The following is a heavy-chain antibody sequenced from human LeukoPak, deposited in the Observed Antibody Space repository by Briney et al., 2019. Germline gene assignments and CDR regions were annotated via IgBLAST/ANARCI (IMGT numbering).Heavy chain of an antibody. J-gene: IGHJ4*02. CDR1: GLTFGDYA. Sequence: GGSLRLSCAASGLTFGDYAMSWVRQAPGKGLEWVSTISSSGRDTYYADSVKGRFTISRDNSKNTLYLHMNTLRAEDTAVYYCARDETPTNGYDSYDFWGQGTLVTVS. V-gene: IGHV3-23*01. D-gene: IGHD5-12*01. CDR2: ISSSGRDT. CDR3: ARDETPTNGYDSYDF.